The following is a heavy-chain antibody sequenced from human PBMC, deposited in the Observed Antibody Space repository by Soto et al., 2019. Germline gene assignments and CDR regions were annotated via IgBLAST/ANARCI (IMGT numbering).Heavy chain of an antibody. D-gene: IGHD4-17*01. CDR3: ANDLANYGDYVGGIDY. Sequence: QVQLVESGGGVVQPGRSLRLSCAASGFTFSSYGMHWVRQAPGKGLEWVAVISYDGSNKYYADSVKGRFTISRDNSKNTLYLQMNSLRAEDTAVYYCANDLANYGDYVGGIDYWGQGTLVTVSS. CDR2: ISYDGSNK. V-gene: IGHV3-30*18. J-gene: IGHJ4*02. CDR1: GFTFSSYG.